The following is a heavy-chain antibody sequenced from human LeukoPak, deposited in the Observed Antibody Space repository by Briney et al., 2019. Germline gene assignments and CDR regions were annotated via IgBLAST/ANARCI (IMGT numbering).Heavy chain of an antibody. CDR1: GFTFSSYA. CDR3: AKAILRAPALLPIDY. CDR2: ISGSGGST. J-gene: IGHJ4*02. V-gene: IGHV3-23*01. Sequence: GGSLRLSCAASGFTFSSYAMSGVRQAPGKGLEWVSAISGSGGSTYYADSVKGRFTISRDNSKNTLYLQMNSLRAEDTAVYYCAKAILRAPALLPIDYWGQGTLVTVSS. D-gene: IGHD2-15*01.